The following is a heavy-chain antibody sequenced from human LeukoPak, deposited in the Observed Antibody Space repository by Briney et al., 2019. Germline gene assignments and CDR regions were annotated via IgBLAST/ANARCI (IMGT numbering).Heavy chain of an antibody. CDR2: INHSGST. CDR3: ARLTIFGVVNRFDY. D-gene: IGHD3-3*01. Sequence: SETLSLTCAVYGGSFSGYYWSWIRQPPGKGLEWIGEINHSGSTNYDPSLKSRVTISVDTSKNQFSLKLSSVTAADTAVYYCARLTIFGVVNRFDYWGQGTLVTVSS. J-gene: IGHJ4*02. V-gene: IGHV4-34*01. CDR1: GGSFSGYY.